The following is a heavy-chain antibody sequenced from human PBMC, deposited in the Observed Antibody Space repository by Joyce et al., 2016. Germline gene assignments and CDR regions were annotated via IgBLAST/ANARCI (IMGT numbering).Heavy chain of an antibody. Sequence: EVQLVESGGGLVQPGGSLRLSCEASGFTFNSYEMNWVRQVPEKGLDCVSYISSSGSTTYYADSVKGRFTISRDDAKNSLFLQMNSLRAEDTAVYYCARGKADYFFDFWGQGTLVAVSS. CDR2: ISSSGSTT. V-gene: IGHV3-48*03. CDR3: ARGKADYFFDF. D-gene: IGHD6-13*01. CDR1: GFTFNSYE. J-gene: IGHJ4*02.